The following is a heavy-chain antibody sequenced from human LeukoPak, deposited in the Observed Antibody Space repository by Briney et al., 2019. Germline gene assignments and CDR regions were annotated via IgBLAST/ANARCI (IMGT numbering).Heavy chain of an antibody. J-gene: IGHJ6*04. CDR2: ISSSGSTI. Sequence: GESLRLSCAASGFSFATYWMSWVRQAPGKGLEWVSYISSSGSTIYYADSVKGRFTISRDNAKNSLYLQMNSLRAEDTAVYYCAELGITMIGGVWGKGTTVTISS. CDR3: AELGITMIGGV. V-gene: IGHV3-48*04. CDR1: GFSFATYW. D-gene: IGHD3-10*02.